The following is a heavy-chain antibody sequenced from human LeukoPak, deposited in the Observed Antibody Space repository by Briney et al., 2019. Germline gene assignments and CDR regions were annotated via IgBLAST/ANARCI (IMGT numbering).Heavy chain of an antibody. V-gene: IGHV4-59*11. J-gene: IGHJ4*02. CDR2: IFYSGST. CDR1: GGSISSHY. CDR3: ARGGSIAPFDS. Sequence: SETLSLTCTVSGGSISSHYWSWIRQPPGKGLEWSGYIFYSGSTNYNPSLKSRVTISVDTSESQFSLELSSVTAADTAMYYCARGGSIAPFDSWGQGTLVTVSS. D-gene: IGHD6-6*01.